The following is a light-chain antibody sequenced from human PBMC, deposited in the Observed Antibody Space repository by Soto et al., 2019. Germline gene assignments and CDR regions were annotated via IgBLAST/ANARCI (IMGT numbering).Light chain of an antibody. CDR3: SSYTTSSTLV. Sequence: QSALTQPASVSGSPGQSITISCTGSSSDVGNYNYVSWYQQHPGKAPKLMICEVSNRPSGVYNRFSGSKSGNTASLPISGLQAEDEADYYCSSYTTSSTLVFGTGTKLTVL. CDR1: SSDVGNYNY. J-gene: IGLJ1*01. V-gene: IGLV2-14*01. CDR2: EVS.